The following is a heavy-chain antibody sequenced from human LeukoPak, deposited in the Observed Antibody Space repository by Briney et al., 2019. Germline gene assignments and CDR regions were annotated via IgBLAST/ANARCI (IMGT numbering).Heavy chain of an antibody. J-gene: IGHJ4*02. D-gene: IGHD3-22*01. CDR1: GFTFSSYA. CDR2: FSGSGGDT. CDR3: AKSGYHGSSGYN. V-gene: IGHV3-23*01. Sequence: GGSLRLSCAASGFTFSSYAMSWVRQAPGKGLEWVSAFSGSGGDTYYADSVKGRFTISRDNSKNTLYLQMNSLRAEDTAVYYCAKSGYHGSSGYNWGQGTLVTVSS.